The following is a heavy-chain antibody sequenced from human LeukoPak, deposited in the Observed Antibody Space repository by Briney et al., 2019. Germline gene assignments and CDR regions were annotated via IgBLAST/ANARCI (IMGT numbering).Heavy chain of an antibody. CDR1: GFMFSSSG. CDR2: IRYDGSNK. V-gene: IGHV3-30*02. J-gene: IGHJ4*02. D-gene: IGHD6-13*01. Sequence: GGSLRLSCAASGFMFSSSGMHWVRQAPGKGLEWVAFIRYDGSNKYYADSVKGRFTISRDNSKNTVSLQMNSLRAEDTAVYYCAKRGYSSSWNFDSWGQGTLVTVSS. CDR3: AKRGYSSSWNFDS.